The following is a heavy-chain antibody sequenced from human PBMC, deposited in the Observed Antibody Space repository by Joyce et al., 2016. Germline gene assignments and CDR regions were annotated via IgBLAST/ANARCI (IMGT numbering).Heavy chain of an antibody. CDR3: ASATHGTTFWDY. Sequence: EVQLVQSGAEVKKPGESLKISCKGSGYSFTNIWIGWVRQMPGRGLEWMGIIYFGGSSTVYSPSFQGLVTVSADKSISTAFLQWNSLRASDTAMYYCASATHGTTFWDYWGQGTLVTVSS. CDR2: IYFGGSST. D-gene: IGHD3-9*01. CDR1: GYSFTNIW. J-gene: IGHJ4*02. V-gene: IGHV5-51*01.